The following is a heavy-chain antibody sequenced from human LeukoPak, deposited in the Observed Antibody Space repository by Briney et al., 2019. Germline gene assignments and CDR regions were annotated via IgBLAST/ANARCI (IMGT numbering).Heavy chain of an antibody. V-gene: IGHV4-39*02. D-gene: IGHD3-22*01. CDR1: GGSISSSSYY. J-gene: IGHJ4*02. CDR2: IYYSGST. CDR3: AREEDYYDSSGSVDY. Sequence: SETLSLTCTVSGGSISSSSYYWGWIRQPPGKGLEWIGSIYYSGSTYYNPSLKSRVTISVDTSKNQFSLKQSSVTAADTAVYYCAREEDYYDSSGSVDYWGQGTLVTVSS.